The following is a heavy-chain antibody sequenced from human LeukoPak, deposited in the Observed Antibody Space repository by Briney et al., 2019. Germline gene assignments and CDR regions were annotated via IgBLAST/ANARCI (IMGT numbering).Heavy chain of an antibody. D-gene: IGHD4-17*01. CDR3: ARADTVTTAASDI. Sequence: SETLSLTCTVYGGSISSGDYYWSWIRQPPGKGLEWIGYIYYSGSTYYNPSLKSRVTISVDTSKNQFSLKLSSVTAADTAVYYCARADTVTTAASDIWGQGTMSPSLQ. J-gene: IGHJ3*02. CDR1: GGSISSGDYY. V-gene: IGHV4-30-4*08. CDR2: IYYSGST.